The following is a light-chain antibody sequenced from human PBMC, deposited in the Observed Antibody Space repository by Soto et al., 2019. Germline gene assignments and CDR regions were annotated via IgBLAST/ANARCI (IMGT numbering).Light chain of an antibody. J-gene: IGLJ1*01. CDR3: TSYAGGDIV. CDR2: EVN. Sequence: QSALTQPPSASGSPGQSVTISCTGTSSDVGGYNYVSWYQQYPGKVPKLMVYEVNKRPSGVPDRFSGSKSGNTASLTVSGLQAEDESYYYCTSYAGGDIVFGTGTKVTVL. CDR1: SSDVGGYNY. V-gene: IGLV2-8*01.